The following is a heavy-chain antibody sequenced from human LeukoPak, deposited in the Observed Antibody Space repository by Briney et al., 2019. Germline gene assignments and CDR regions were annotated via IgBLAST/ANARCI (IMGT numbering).Heavy chain of an antibody. Sequence: GGSLRLSCAASGFTFSSYGMHWVRQAPGKGLEGVAVISYDGSNKYYADSVKGRFTISRDNSKNTLYLQMNSLRAEDTAVYYCAKPGSMIVVVIASFDYWGQGTLVTVSS. CDR2: ISYDGSNK. J-gene: IGHJ4*02. CDR1: GFTFSSYG. CDR3: AKPGSMIVVVIASFDY. D-gene: IGHD3-22*01. V-gene: IGHV3-30*18.